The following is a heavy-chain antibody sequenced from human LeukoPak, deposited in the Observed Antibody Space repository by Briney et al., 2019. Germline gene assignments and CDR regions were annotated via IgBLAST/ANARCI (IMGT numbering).Heavy chain of an antibody. CDR3: AKGTYSSGWYDYYYYGMDV. CDR1: GFTFDDYA. D-gene: IGHD6-19*01. CDR2: ISWNSGSI. V-gene: IGHV3-9*01. Sequence: GRSLRPSCAASGFTFDDYAMHWVRQAPGKGLEWVSGISWNSGSIGYADSVKGRFTISRDNAKNSLYLQMNSLRAEDTALYYCAKGTYSSGWYDYYYYGMDVWGQGTTVTVSS. J-gene: IGHJ6*02.